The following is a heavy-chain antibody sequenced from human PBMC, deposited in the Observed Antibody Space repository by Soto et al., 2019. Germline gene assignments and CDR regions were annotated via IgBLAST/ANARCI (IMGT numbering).Heavy chain of an antibody. CDR2: VPYTGAQT. J-gene: IGHJ4*02. CDR1: GFNFGNYA. Sequence: EVQLLESGGGSVQPGGSLRLSCTASGFNFGNYAMGWARQAPGKGLEWLSSLAVPYTGAQTSYADSVAGRLIVSRDDSKNTLYLELNSLRADDTAVYYCAKDWGRIAVAGWTDWGPGTLVTVSS. CDR3: AKDWGRIAVAGWTD. D-gene: IGHD6-19*01. V-gene: IGHV3-23*01.